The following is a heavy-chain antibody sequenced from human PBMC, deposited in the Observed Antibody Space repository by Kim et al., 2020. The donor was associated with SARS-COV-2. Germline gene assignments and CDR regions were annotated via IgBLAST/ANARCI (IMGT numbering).Heavy chain of an antibody. J-gene: IGHJ4*02. CDR3: ARGWYGGSHDY. CDR2: INHSGST. V-gene: IGHV4-34*01. CDR1: GGSFSGYY. Sequence: SETLSLTCAVYGGSFSGYYWSWIRQPPGKGLEWIGEINHSGSTNYNPSLKSRVTISVDTSKNQFSLKLSSVTAADTAVYYCARGWYGGSHDYWGQGTLVT. D-gene: IGHD3-10*01.